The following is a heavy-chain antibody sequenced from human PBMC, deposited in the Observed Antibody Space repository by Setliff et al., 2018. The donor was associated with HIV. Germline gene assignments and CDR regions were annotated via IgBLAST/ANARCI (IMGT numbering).Heavy chain of an antibody. D-gene: IGHD3-10*01. J-gene: IGHJ4*02. CDR3: ATFYNSGSLTSFDY. V-gene: IGHV1-24*01. Sequence: ASVKVSCKASGYIITGYLIHWVRQAPGHGLQWLGGIVPKFGTANYARKFQGRVSMTDETSTDTAYMELSSLRSEDTAVYYCATFYNSGSLTSFDYWGQGTLVTVPQ. CDR2: IVPKFGTA. CDR1: GYIITGYL.